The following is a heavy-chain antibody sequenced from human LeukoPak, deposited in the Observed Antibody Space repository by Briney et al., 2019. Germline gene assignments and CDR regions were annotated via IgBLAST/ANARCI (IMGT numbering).Heavy chain of an antibody. CDR1: GGSFSGCY. V-gene: IGHV4-34*01. CDR2: INHSGST. J-gene: IGHJ4*02. Sequence: PSETLSLTCAVYGGSFSGCYWSWVRQPPGKGLEWIGEINHSGSTNYNPSLKSRVTISVDTSKNQFSLKLSSVTAADTAVFYCARSRGAVAGYFDYWGQGTLVTVSS. CDR3: ARSRGAVAGYFDY. D-gene: IGHD6-19*01.